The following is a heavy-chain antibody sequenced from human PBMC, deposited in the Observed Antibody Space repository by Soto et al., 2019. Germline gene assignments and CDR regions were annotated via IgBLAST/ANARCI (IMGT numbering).Heavy chain of an antibody. CDR1: GFIFSGSA. J-gene: IGHJ4*02. V-gene: IGHV3-30*04. Sequence: LRLSCVASGFIFSGSAMYWVRQAPGKGLEWVGVISPDGTNKYYVDSVKGRFSISRDDSENTLFLQMNSLRPDDTAVYYCARVGSGGGGDYWGQGSLVTVSS. CDR2: ISPDGTNK. D-gene: IGHD1-26*01. CDR3: ARVGSGGGGDY.